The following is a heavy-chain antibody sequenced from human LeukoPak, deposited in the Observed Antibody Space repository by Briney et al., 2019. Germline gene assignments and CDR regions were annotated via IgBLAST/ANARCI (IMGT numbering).Heavy chain of an antibody. Sequence: KPSETLSLTCGVYGVSFSGYYWSWIRQPAGKGLEWIGRTHTSGSANYNPSLKSRVTISLDTSKNQFSLKLSSVTAADTAIYYCARPVAGTRYAFDIWGQGTMVTVSS. CDR3: ARPVAGTRYAFDI. D-gene: IGHD6-19*01. CDR1: GVSFSGYY. V-gene: IGHV4-59*10. CDR2: THTSGSA. J-gene: IGHJ3*02.